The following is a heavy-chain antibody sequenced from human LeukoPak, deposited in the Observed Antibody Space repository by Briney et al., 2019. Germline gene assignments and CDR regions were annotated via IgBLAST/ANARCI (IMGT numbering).Heavy chain of an antibody. CDR1: GGSISGYY. CDR3: ARDYYDSSGYYRGFDY. Sequence: SETLSLICTVPGGSISGYYWSWIRQPPGKGLEWIGYIFYSGSANYNPSLKSRVTISVDTSKNQFSLKLSSVTAADAAVYYCARDYYDSSGYYRGFDYWGQGTLVTVSS. D-gene: IGHD3-22*01. J-gene: IGHJ4*02. V-gene: IGHV4-59*01. CDR2: IFYSGSA.